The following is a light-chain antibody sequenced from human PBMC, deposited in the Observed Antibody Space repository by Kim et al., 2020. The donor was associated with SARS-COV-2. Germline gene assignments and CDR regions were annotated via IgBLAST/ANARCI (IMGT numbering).Light chain of an antibody. CDR1: RDIGHY. V-gene: IGKV1-27*01. Sequence: TSVGDRVTITCRASRDIGHYLAWYQQKPGKVPKLLIYAASALQSGVPSRFSGSASGTDFTLTISSLQPEDFATYYCQNYNGAHLTFGGGTKVDIK. CDR2: AAS. J-gene: IGKJ4*01. CDR3: QNYNGAHLT.